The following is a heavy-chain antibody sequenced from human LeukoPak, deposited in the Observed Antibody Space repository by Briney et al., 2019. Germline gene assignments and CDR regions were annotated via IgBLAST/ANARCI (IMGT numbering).Heavy chain of an antibody. CDR2: IIWSGGST. CDR3: AKVSLNMVNDAFDI. CDR1: GFSVSSHY. D-gene: IGHD4/OR15-4a*01. V-gene: IGHV3-20*04. Sequence: GGSLRLSCTASGFSVSSHYMTWVRQAPGKGLEWVSGIIWSGGSTGYADSVKGRFTISRDNAKNSLYLQMNSLRAEDTALYYCAKVSLNMVNDAFDIWGQGTMVSVSS. J-gene: IGHJ3*02.